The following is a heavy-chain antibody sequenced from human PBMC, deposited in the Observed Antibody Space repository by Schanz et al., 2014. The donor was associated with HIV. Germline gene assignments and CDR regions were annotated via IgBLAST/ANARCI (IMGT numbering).Heavy chain of an antibody. CDR3: ANGPGPLQHSDYYSGMDV. CDR2: IWYDGSNK. Sequence: VQLVESGGGVVQPGRSLRLSCAASGFSFSTYGIHWVRQAPGKGLEWVAVIWYDGSNKYYADSVRGRFSISRDNSKNTLYLQMNSLTAEDTAVYYCANGPGPLQHSDYYSGMDVWGQGTTVTVSS. J-gene: IGHJ6*02. V-gene: IGHV3-33*08. CDR1: GFSFSTYG. D-gene: IGHD7-27*01.